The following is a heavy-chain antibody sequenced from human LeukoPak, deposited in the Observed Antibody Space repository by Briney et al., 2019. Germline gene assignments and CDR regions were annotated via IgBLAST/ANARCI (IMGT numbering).Heavy chain of an antibody. V-gene: IGHV3-23*01. D-gene: IGHD3-16*01. CDR1: GFTFSSYA. Sequence: PGGSLRLSCAASGFTFSSYAMSWVRQAPGKGLECISGFSGSGGSTYYADSVKGRFTISRDNAKSTLYLQMNSLRAEDTAVYYCARDFLHLGGWGQGTMVTVSS. J-gene: IGHJ3*01. CDR2: FSGSGGST. CDR3: ARDFLHLGG.